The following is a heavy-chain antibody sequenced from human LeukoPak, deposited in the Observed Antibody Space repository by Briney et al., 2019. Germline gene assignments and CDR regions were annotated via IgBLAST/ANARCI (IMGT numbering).Heavy chain of an antibody. J-gene: IGHJ4*02. D-gene: IGHD2-2*01. CDR2: FDPEDGET. CDR1: GCTLTELS. Sequence: ASVKVSCKVSGCTLTELSMHWVRQAPGKGLEWMGGFDPEDGETIYAQKFQGRVTMTEDTSTDTAYMELSSLRSEDTAVYYCATVRYCSSTSCSSFDYWGQGTLVTVSS. V-gene: IGHV1-24*01. CDR3: ATVRYCSSTSCSSFDY.